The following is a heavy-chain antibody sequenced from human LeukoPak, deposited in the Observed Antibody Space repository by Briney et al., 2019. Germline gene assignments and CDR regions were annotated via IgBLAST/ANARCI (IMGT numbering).Heavy chain of an antibody. V-gene: IGHV3-7*04. Sequence: GGSLRLSCAASGFTLSSFWMNWVRQAPGKGLEWVANIKQDGSKQYYVDSVKGRLTISRGSAKNSLYLQMNNLRAEDTAVYYCARGDYGSGSWFDYWGQGTLVTVSS. CDR3: ARGDYGSGSWFDY. D-gene: IGHD3-10*01. CDR2: IKQDGSKQ. CDR1: GFTLSSFW. J-gene: IGHJ4*02.